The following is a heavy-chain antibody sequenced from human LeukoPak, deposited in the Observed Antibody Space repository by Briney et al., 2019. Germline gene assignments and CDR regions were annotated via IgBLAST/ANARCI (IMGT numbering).Heavy chain of an antibody. J-gene: IGHJ6*02. CDR3: AGGVGMDV. CDR1: GGSFSGYY. V-gene: IGHV4-34*01. Sequence: KPSETLSLTCAAYGGSFSGYYWSWIRQPPGKGLEWIGEINHSGSTNYNPSHKSRVTISVDTSKNQFSLKLSSVTAADTAVYYCAGGVGMDVWGQGTTVTVSS. CDR2: INHSGST.